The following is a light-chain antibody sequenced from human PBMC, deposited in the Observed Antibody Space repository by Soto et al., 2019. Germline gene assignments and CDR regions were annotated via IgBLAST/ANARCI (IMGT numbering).Light chain of an antibody. CDR3: QESQRYSRR. CDR1: QSISSW. Sequence: QMSHVPSTRTASVGERDTITCRASQSISSWLAWYQQKPGKAPKLLIYDASSLESGVPSRFSGCGSGTEFTLTCSRLKPDDFPTQSSQESQRYSRRFGQGTKVDNK. J-gene: IGKJ1*01. V-gene: IGKV1-5*01. CDR2: DAS.